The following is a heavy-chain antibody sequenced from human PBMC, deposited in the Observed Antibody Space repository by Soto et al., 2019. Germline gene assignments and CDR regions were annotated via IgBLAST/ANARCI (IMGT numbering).Heavy chain of an antibody. V-gene: IGHV1-18*01. CDR2: ISAYNGNT. CDR1: GYTFTSYG. J-gene: IGHJ5*02. Sequence: VSVKVSCKASGYTFTSYGISWVRQAPGQGLEWMGWISAYNGNTNYAQKLQGRVTMTTDTSTSTAYMELRSLRSDDTAVYYCAREYDFWSGYGPHWFDPWGQGTLVTVSS. D-gene: IGHD3-3*01. CDR3: AREYDFWSGYGPHWFDP.